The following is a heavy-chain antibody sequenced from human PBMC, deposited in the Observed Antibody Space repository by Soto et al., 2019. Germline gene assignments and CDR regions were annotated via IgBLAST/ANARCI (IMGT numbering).Heavy chain of an antibody. CDR1: GYNFTNYW. D-gene: IGHD6-13*01. J-gene: IGHJ5*02. Sequence: GESQKISCKASGYNFTNYWVGWVRQMPGKGLEWMGIIHPGDSDTRYSPSFQGQVTISADKSISTAYLQWSSLKASDSAMYYCARHNRYSSTWFEGWFDPWGQGTLVTVSS. CDR2: IHPGDSDT. CDR3: ARHNRYSSTWFEGWFDP. V-gene: IGHV5-51*01.